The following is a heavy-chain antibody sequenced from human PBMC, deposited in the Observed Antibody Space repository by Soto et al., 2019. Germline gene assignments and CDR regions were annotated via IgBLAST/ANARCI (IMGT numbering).Heavy chain of an antibody. Sequence: GGSLRLSCAASGISFSNYWMTWVRQAPGKGLEWVANVKQDGSGKYYVDSVTGRFTISRDNAKNSLYLQMNSLRAEDTALYYCATAGVGITTGDFHYWGQGALVTVS. CDR1: GISFSNYW. J-gene: IGHJ4*02. CDR2: VKQDGSGK. D-gene: IGHD1-26*01. V-gene: IGHV3-7*01. CDR3: ATAGVGITTGDFHY.